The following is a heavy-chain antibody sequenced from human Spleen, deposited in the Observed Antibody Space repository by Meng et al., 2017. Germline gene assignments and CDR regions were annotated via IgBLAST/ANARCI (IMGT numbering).Heavy chain of an antibody. D-gene: IGHD5-18*01. CDR1: VFTFSDYY. V-gene: IGHV3-11*01. J-gene: IGHJ4*02. CDR3: ARGIQIWQY. Sequence: QVQLVESGGGLVKTGGSLRLSCAASVFTFSDYYMSWIRQARGRGLEWISYISSSGNTMYYADSVKGRFSISRDNAKNSLYLQMNSLRAEDTAVYYCARGIQIWQYWGQGTLVTVSS. CDR2: ISSSGNTM.